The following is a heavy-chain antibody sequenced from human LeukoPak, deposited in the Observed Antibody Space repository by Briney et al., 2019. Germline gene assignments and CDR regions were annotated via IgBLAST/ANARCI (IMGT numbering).Heavy chain of an antibody. J-gene: IGHJ3*02. CDR1: GGTFSSYA. D-gene: IGHD3-22*01. Sequence: ASVKVSCKASGGTFSSYAISWVRQAPGQGLEWMGWISAYNGNTNYAQKLQGRVTMTTDTSTSTAYMELRSLRSDDTAVYYCARSLRDSSGDAFDIWGQGTMVTVSS. CDR3: ARSLRDSSGDAFDI. V-gene: IGHV1-18*01. CDR2: ISAYNGNT.